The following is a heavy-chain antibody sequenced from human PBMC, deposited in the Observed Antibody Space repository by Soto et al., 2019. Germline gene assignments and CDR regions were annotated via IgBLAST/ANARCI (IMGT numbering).Heavy chain of an antibody. CDR2: IYPSDSDT. V-gene: IGHV5-51*01. CDR3: ARGGVSTRTFDY. Sequence: GESLKISCKGSGYNFAGYWIAWVRQMPGKGLELMGIIYPSDSDTRYRPSFQGQVTISADKSISSAYLQWSSLRASDTAMYYCARGGVSTRTFDYWGQGTQVTRLL. D-gene: IGHD3-3*01. CDR1: GYNFAGYW. J-gene: IGHJ4*02.